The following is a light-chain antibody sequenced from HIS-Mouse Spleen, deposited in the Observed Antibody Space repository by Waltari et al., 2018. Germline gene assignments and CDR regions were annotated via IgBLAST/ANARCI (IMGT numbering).Light chain of an antibody. V-gene: IGKV2-24*01. J-gene: IGKJ1*01. CDR3: MQATQFPWT. CDR2: KYS. CDR1: QSLVHSEGNTY. Sequence: DIVMTQTPLSSPVTLGQPASISCRSSQSLVHSEGNTYLSCLQQRPGQPPRLLIYKYSNRFAGVQDSFSGSGAVTDFTLKISRVEAEDVGVYYCMQATQFPWTFGQGTKVEIK.